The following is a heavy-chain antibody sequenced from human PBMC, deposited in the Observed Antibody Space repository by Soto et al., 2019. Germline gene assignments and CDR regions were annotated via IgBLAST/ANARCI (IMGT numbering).Heavy chain of an antibody. D-gene: IGHD1-26*01. J-gene: IGHJ5*02. Sequence: PSETLSLTCTVSGGSISSYHWSWIRQPAGKGLEWIGRIYTSGSTNYNPSLKSRVTMSVDTSKNQFSLKLSSVTAADPAGYYCARDVIVGATQNWFDPWGQGTLVTVSS. V-gene: IGHV4-4*07. CDR1: GGSISSYH. CDR2: IYTSGST. CDR3: ARDVIVGATQNWFDP.